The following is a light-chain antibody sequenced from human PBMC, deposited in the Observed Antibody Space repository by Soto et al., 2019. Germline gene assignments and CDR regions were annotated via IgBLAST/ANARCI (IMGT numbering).Light chain of an antibody. CDR2: EVS. CDR3: SSYTSSSTPLYV. Sequence: QSVLTQHASVSGSPGQSITISCTGTSSDVGGYNYVSWYQQLPGKAPKLLIYEVSNRPSGVSNRFSGSKSGNTASLTISGLQAEDEADYYCSSYTSSSTPLYVFGTGTKVTVL. CDR1: SSDVGGYNY. V-gene: IGLV2-14*01. J-gene: IGLJ1*01.